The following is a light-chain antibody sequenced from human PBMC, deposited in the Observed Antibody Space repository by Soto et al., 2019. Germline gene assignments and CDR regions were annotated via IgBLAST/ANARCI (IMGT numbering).Light chain of an antibody. Sequence: QSELTQLASVSGSPRQSITISCTGTCSDVGGYNYVSWYQQHPGKAPKLMIYDVSNRPSGVSNRFSGSKSGNTASLTISGLQAEDEADYYCSSYTSSSTLGVFGTGTKVTVL. CDR1: CSDVGGYNY. CDR2: DVS. J-gene: IGLJ1*01. CDR3: SSYTSSSTLGV. V-gene: IGLV2-14*01.